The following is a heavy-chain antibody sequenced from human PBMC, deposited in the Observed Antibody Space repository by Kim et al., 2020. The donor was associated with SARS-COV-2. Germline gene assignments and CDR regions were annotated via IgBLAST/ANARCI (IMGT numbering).Heavy chain of an antibody. V-gene: IGHV1-3*01. CDR3: ARDPYCSSTSCVLNWFDP. CDR1: GYTFTSYA. D-gene: IGHD2-2*01. CDR2: INAGNGNT. J-gene: IGHJ5*02. Sequence: ASVKVSCKASGYTFTSYAMHWVRQAPGQRLEWMGWINAGNGNTKYSQKFQGRVTITRDTSASTAYMELSSLRSEDTAVYYCARDPYCSSTSCVLNWFDPWGQGTLVTVSS.